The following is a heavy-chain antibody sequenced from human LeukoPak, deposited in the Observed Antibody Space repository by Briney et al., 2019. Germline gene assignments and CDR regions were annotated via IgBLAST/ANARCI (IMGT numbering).Heavy chain of an antibody. Sequence: SETLSLTCAVSGGSISSSNWWSWVRQPPGKGLEWIGEIYHSGSTNYNPSLKSRVTISVDKSKNQFSLKLSSVTAADTAVYYCARDRPALYSGSYRFDYWGQGTLVTVSS. CDR1: GGSISSSNW. J-gene: IGHJ4*02. D-gene: IGHD1-26*01. V-gene: IGHV4-4*02. CDR2: IYHSGST. CDR3: ARDRPALYSGSYRFDY.